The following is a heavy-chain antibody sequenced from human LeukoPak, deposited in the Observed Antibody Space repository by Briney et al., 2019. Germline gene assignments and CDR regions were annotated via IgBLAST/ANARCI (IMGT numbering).Heavy chain of an antibody. D-gene: IGHD6-6*01. Sequence: SAVKVCCKAAEYTFTSYCMHWVRQDHGQGLEWMGIINPSGGSTSYAQKFQGRVTMTRDMSTSTVYMELSSLRSEDTAVYYCAREGYSSSSGNFDYWGQGTLVTVSS. CDR1: EYTFTSYC. J-gene: IGHJ4*02. V-gene: IGHV1-46*01. CDR3: AREGYSSSSGNFDY. CDR2: INPSGGST.